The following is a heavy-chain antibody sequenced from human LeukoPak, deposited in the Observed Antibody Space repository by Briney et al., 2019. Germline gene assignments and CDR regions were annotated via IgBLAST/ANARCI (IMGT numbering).Heavy chain of an antibody. CDR1: GFTFSSYG. CDR2: ISYDGSNK. V-gene: IGHV3-30*18. CDR3: AKDPIAVAGNNYYRMDV. D-gene: IGHD6-19*01. Sequence: GGSLRLSCAASGFTFSSYGMHWVRQAPGKGLEWVAVISYDGSNKYYADSVKGRFTISRDNSKNTLYLQMNSLGAEDTAVYYCAKDPIAVAGNNYYRMDVWGQGTTVSVSS. J-gene: IGHJ6*02.